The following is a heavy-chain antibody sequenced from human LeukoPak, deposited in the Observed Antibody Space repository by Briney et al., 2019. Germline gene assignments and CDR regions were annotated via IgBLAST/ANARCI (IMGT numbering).Heavy chain of an antibody. Sequence: GGSLRLSCAASGFTFSSYDTHWVRQATGKGLEWVSAIGTAGDTYYPGSVKGRFTISRDNSKNTLYLQMNSLRAEDTAIYYCAKEPPRGSYADFWGQGTLVSVSS. D-gene: IGHD1-26*01. CDR3: AKEPPRGSYADF. CDR1: GFTFSSYD. V-gene: IGHV3-13*01. J-gene: IGHJ4*02. CDR2: IGTAGDT.